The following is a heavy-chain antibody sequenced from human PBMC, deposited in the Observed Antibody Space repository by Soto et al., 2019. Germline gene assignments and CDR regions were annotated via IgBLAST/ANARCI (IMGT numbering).Heavy chain of an antibody. V-gene: IGHV3-23*01. CDR3: AKVGRYSSSRGYFDY. CDR1: GFTFSSYG. Sequence: EVQLLESGGGLVQPGGSLRLSCAASGFTFSSYGMSWVRQAPGKGLEWVSGISGSGGSTYYADSVKGRFTISRDNPKNTLYLQMNSLRAEDTAVYYCAKVGRYSSSRGYFDYWGQGTLVTVSS. CDR2: ISGSGGST. J-gene: IGHJ4*02. D-gene: IGHD6-13*01.